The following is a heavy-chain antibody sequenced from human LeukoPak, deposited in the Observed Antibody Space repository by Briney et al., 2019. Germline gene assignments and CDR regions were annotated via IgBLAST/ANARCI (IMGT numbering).Heavy chain of an antibody. J-gene: IGHJ4*02. D-gene: IGHD6-19*01. CDR3: ARDLSSGWYFDY. CDR2: ISSSSSYI. Sequence: WGSLRLSCAASGFTFSSYSMIRVRQAPGPGLEWVSSISSSSSYIYYADSVKGRFTISRDNAKNTLYLQMNSLRAEDTAVYYCARDLSSGWYFDYWGQGTLVTVSS. V-gene: IGHV3-21*01. CDR1: GFTFSSYS.